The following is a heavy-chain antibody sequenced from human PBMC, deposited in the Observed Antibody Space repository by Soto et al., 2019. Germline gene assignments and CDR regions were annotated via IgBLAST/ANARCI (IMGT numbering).Heavy chain of an antibody. CDR2: ISVSGGST. V-gene: IGHV3-23*01. CDR3: AKDRPGYSSGWYEFDY. D-gene: IGHD6-19*01. Sequence: PGGTMRLSCAASGFTFSSYAMSWVRQAPGRGLEWVSSISVSGGSTHYSDSVKGRFSISSDNSKNTLYLQMNSLRADDMAVYSCAKDRPGYSSGWYEFDYWGQGTLVTVSS. J-gene: IGHJ4*02. CDR1: GFTFSSYA.